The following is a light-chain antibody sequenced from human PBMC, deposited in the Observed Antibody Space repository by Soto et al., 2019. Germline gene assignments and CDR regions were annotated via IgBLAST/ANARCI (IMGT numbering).Light chain of an antibody. J-gene: IGKJ1*01. V-gene: IGKV3-20*01. Sequence: ETVLTQSPGTLSLSPGERATLSCRASQSVSSSYLAWYQQKPGQAPRLLIYGASSRATGIPDRLSGSGSGTDFTLIISRLEPEDFAVYYCQQYGSSPRTFGQGTKVEIK. CDR2: GAS. CDR3: QQYGSSPRT. CDR1: QSVSSSY.